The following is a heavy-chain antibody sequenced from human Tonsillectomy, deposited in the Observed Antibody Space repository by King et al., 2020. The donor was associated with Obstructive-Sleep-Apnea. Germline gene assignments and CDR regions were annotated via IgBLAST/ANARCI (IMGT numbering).Heavy chain of an antibody. CDR2: IKQDGSEK. CDR3: AREFGYTYYYGSGSYDY. V-gene: IGHV3-7*01. J-gene: IGHJ4*02. CDR1: GFTFSSYW. Sequence: VQLVESGGGLVQPGGSLRLSCAASGFTFSSYWMSWVRQAPGKGLEGVAHIKQDGSEKDYVDSVKVLFTISRDNAKNSRYLQMNSLRAEDTAVYYCAREFGYTYYYGSGSYDYWGQGTLVTVSS. D-gene: IGHD3-10*01.